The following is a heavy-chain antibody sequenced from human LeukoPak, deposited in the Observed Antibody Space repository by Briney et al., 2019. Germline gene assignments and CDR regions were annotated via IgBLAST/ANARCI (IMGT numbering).Heavy chain of an antibody. CDR3: ARGTMTTVTYYFDY. J-gene: IGHJ4*02. V-gene: IGHV4-34*01. CDR2: INHSGST. Sequence: SETLSLTCAVYGGSFSAYYWSRSRQPPGKGLEWIGEINHSGSTNYNPSLKSRVTISVDTSKSQFSLKLSSVTAADTAVYYCARGTMTTVTYYFDYWGQGTLVTVSS. CDR1: GGSFSAYY. D-gene: IGHD4-17*01.